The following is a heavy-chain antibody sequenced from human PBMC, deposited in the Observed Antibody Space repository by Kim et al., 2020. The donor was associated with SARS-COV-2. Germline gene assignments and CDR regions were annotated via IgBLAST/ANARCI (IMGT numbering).Heavy chain of an antibody. CDR1: GFTFSSYS. Sequence: GGSLRLSCAASGFTFSSYSMNWVRQAPGKGLEWVSYISSSSSTIYYADSVKGRFPISRDNAKNSLYLQMNSLRDEDTAVYYCARISYSSSWYGTYCYYGMDVWGQGTTVTVSS. CDR2: ISSSSSTI. J-gene: IGHJ6*02. V-gene: IGHV3-48*02. CDR3: ARISYSSSWYGTYCYYGMDV. D-gene: IGHD6-13*01.